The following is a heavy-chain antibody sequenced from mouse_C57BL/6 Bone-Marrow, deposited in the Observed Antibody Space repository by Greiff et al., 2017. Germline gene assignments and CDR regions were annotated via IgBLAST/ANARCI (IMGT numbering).Heavy chain of an antibody. CDR2: ISSGGSYT. Sequence: EVQLVESGGDLVKPGGSLKLSCAASGFTFSSYGMSWVRQTPDKSLEWVATISSGGSYTYYPDSVKGRFTISRDTAKNTLYLQMSSLKSEDTAMYYCARHGRIYYGYDEGDYWGQGTTLTVSS. J-gene: IGHJ2*01. CDR1: GFTFSSYG. CDR3: ARHGRIYYGYDEGDY. V-gene: IGHV5-6*01. D-gene: IGHD2-2*01.